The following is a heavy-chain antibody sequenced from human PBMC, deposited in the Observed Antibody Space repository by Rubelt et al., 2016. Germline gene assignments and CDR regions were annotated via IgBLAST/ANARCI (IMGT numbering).Heavy chain of an antibody. Sequence: QVQLQQWGAGLLKPSETLSLTCAVYGGSFSDYYWSWIRQPPGKGLEWIGVINHSGSANYNPSLRSRVTISVDSAKNQFSLKWTSVTAADTAIYYCARDIVGRTATDYFDPWGQGTLVTGSA. CDR1: GGSFSDYY. J-gene: IGHJ5*02. CDR3: ARDIVGRTATDYFDP. V-gene: IGHV4-34*01. CDR2: INHSGSA. D-gene: IGHD2-21*02.